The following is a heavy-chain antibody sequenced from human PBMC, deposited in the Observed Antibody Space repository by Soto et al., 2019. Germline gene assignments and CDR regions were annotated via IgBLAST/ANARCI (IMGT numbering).Heavy chain of an antibody. CDR1: GGSISSGDYY. CDR2: IYYSGST. J-gene: IGHJ6*02. Sequence: SETLSLTCTVSGGSISSGDYYWNWIRQPPGKGLEWIGHIYYSGSTFYNPSLKSRVTISVDTSKNRFSLKLSSVTAADTAVYYCAGQPTAGSYYDLGSYYYYYGMDVWGQGTTVTLSS. D-gene: IGHD3-10*01. CDR3: AGQPTAGSYYDLGSYYYYYGMDV. V-gene: IGHV4-30-4*01.